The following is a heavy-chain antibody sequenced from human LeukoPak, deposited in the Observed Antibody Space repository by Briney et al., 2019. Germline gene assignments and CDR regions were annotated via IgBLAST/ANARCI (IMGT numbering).Heavy chain of an antibody. Sequence: PGGSLRLSCAASGFTFTIYSMSWVRQAPGKGLEWVANINQDGSEKYFVDSVKGRFTISRDNAKNSLYLQMNSLRAEDTAVYYCARYSPITIFWPSYYYGMDVWGKGTTVTVSS. CDR1: GFTFTIYS. CDR2: INQDGSEK. D-gene: IGHD3-9*01. V-gene: IGHV3-7*03. CDR3: ARYSPITIFWPSYYYGMDV. J-gene: IGHJ6*04.